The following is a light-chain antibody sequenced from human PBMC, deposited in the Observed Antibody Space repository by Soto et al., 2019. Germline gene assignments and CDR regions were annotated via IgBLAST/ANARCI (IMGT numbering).Light chain of an antibody. CDR3: AAWDDSLNGYV. V-gene: IGLV1-44*01. CDR1: SSNIGSNT. J-gene: IGLJ1*01. Sequence: VLTQPPSASGTPGQRVTIPCSGSSSNIGSNTVNWYQQLPGTAPKLLIYSNNQRPSGVPVRFSGSKSGTSASLAISGLQSEDEADYYCAAWDDSLNGYVFGTGTKVTVL. CDR2: SNN.